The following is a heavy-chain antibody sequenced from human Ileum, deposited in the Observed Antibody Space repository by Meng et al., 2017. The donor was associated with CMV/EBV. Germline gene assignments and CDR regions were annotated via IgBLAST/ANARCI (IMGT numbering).Heavy chain of an antibody. CDR3: ARSTIFGVVIIGWFDP. CDR1: GTFSSYA. CDR2: IIPIFGTA. J-gene: IGHJ5*02. V-gene: IGHV1-69*05. D-gene: IGHD3-3*01. Sequence: GTFSSYAISWVRQAPGQGLEWMGGIIPIFGTANYAQKFQGRVTITTDESTSTAYMELSSLRSEDTAVYYCARSTIFGVVIIGWFDPWGQGTLVTVSS.